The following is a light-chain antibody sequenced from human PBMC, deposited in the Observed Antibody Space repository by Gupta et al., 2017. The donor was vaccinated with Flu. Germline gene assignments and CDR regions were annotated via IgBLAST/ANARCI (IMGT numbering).Light chain of an antibody. Sequence: VMTPPTDPLAPSLGERATINCKSRQSVLYSSNDNNYLAWYQQKPGQPPKLLSYWTSTRASGVPDRVSGSGSGTVVTLTISRLQAEDVAVEYGLKYYGLPYTCGQGTKLEIK. V-gene: IGKV4-1*01. J-gene: IGKJ2*01. CDR2: WTS. CDR1: QSVLYSSNDNNY. CDR3: LKYYGLPYT.